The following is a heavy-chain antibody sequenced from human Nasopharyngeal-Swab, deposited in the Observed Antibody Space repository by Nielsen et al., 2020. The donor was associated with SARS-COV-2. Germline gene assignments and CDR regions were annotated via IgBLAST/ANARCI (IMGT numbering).Heavy chain of an antibody. J-gene: IGHJ4*02. D-gene: IGHD5-18*01. Sequence: GESLKISCAASGLTFSSYGMHWVRQAPGKGLEWVAVISYDGSNKYYADSVKGRFTISRDNSKNTLYLQMNSLRAEDTAVYYCAKDGGGYSYGYRASFDYWGQGTLVTVSS. V-gene: IGHV3-30*18. CDR1: GLTFSSYG. CDR2: ISYDGSNK. CDR3: AKDGGGYSYGYRASFDY.